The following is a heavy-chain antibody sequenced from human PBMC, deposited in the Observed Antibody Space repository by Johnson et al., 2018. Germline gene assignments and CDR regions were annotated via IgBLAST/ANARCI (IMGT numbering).Heavy chain of an antibody. CDR3: VKICGTSSCLSSFMGDY. J-gene: IGHJ4*02. D-gene: IGHD2-2*01. V-gene: IGHV4-34*01. CDR2: INQSGST. CDR1: GGSFSGYY. Sequence: QVQLQQWGAGLLKPSETLSLTCAVYGGSFSGYYWSWIRQSPEKGLEWIGEINQSGSTNYNPSLKSRVTISVDTSKNQLSLKLSSVTVADTAIYYCVKICGTSSCLSSFMGDYWGQGILVTVSS.